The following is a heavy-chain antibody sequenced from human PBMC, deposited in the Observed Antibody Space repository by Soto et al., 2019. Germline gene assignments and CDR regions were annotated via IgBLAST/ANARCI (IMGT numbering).Heavy chain of an antibody. J-gene: IGHJ6*02. D-gene: IGHD5-18*01. V-gene: IGHV1-18*01. CDR1: GYTFTSYG. CDR2: ISAYNGNT. Sequence: ASVKVSCKASGYTFTSYGISWVRQAPGQGLEWMGLISAYNGNTNYAQKLQGRVTMTTDTSTSTAYMELRSLRSDDTAVYYCARDSWIQLWDLLRPAYCYYGMDVWGHGTKVNVSS. CDR3: ARDSWIQLWDLLRPAYCYYGMDV.